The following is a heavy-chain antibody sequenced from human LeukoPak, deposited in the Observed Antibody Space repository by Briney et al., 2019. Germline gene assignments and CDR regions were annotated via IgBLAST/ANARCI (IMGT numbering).Heavy chain of an antibody. CDR2: ISGGGGNT. CDR3: AKLYNDYGDENFDY. Sequence: GGSLRLSCAASGFTFSSYVMSWVRQAPGKGLEWVSAISGGGGNTYYADSVKGRFAFSRDTSKNTLYLQMNSLRAEDTAVCYCAKLYNDYGDENFDYWGQGTLVTVSS. D-gene: IGHD4-17*01. CDR1: GFTFSSYV. J-gene: IGHJ4*02. V-gene: IGHV3-23*01.